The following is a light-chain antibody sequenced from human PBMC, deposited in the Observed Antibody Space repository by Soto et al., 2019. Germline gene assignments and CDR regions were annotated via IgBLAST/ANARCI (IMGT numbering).Light chain of an antibody. CDR2: EVS. V-gene: IGLV2-8*01. Sequence: QSALTQPPSASGSPGRSVTISCTGTSSDVGGYNYVSWYQQYPGKAPKLMISEVSKRPSGVPDRFSGSKSGNTASLTVSGLQAEDEADYYCSSYAGSNNFVFGTGTKLTVL. J-gene: IGLJ1*01. CDR3: SSYAGSNNFV. CDR1: SSDVGGYNY.